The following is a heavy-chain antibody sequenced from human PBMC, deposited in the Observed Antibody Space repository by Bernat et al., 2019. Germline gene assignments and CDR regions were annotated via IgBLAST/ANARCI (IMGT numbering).Heavy chain of an antibody. CDR3: AKAVRSTSNWLDP. V-gene: IGHV3-30*18. Sequence: VQLVESGGGLVQPGRSLRLSCEASGFPFSTYGMHWVRQAPGKGLEWVALITFDASNKEYADSVKGRFTISRDNSKNTVDLQMNSLRVEDTAIYYCAKAVRSTSNWLDPWGQGTLVTVSS. CDR2: ITFDASNK. D-gene: IGHD2-2*01. J-gene: IGHJ5*02. CDR1: GFPFSTYG.